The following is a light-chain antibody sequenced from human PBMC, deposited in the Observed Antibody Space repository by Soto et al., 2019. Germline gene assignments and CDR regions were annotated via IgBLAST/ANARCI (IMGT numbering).Light chain of an antibody. J-gene: IGLJ2*01. CDR2: LNSDGSH. V-gene: IGLV4-69*01. CDR3: QTWGTGIQV. Sequence: QLVLTQSPSASASLGASVKLTCTLNSGHSSYAIAWHQQQPEKGPRYLMKLNSDGSHSKGDGIPDRFSGSSSGAERYLTISSFQSEDEADYYCQTWGTGIQVFGGGTKLTVL. CDR1: SGHSSYA.